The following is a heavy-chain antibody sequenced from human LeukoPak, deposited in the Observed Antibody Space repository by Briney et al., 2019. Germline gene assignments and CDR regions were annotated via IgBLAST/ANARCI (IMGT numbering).Heavy chain of an antibody. D-gene: IGHD1-26*01. V-gene: IGHV3-30*02. CDR3: AKDVGIVGATLDY. J-gene: IGHJ4*02. CDR2: IRYDGSNK. Sequence: PGGSLRLSCAASGFTFSSYGVHWVRQAPGKGLEWVAFIRYDGSNKYYADSVKGRFTISRDNSKNTLYLQMNSLRAEDTAVYYCAKDVGIVGATLDYWGQGTLVTVSS. CDR1: GFTFSSYG.